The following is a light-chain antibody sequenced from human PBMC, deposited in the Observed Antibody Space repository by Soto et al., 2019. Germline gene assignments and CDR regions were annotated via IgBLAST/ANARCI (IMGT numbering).Light chain of an antibody. J-gene: IGLJ1*01. V-gene: IGLV2-14*01. CDR2: EVS. CDR1: SSDVGGYNY. Sequence: QSALTQPASVSGSPGQSITISCTGTSSDVGGYNYVSWYQQHPGKAPKLMIYEVSNRPSEVSNRFSGSKSGNTASLTISGLQAEDEADYYCSSYTSSSTYVFGTGTKVTV. CDR3: SSYTSSSTYV.